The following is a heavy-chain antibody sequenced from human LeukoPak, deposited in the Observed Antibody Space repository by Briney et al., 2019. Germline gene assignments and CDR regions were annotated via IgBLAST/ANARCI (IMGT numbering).Heavy chain of an antibody. V-gene: IGHV4-34*01. CDR1: GGSFSGYY. J-gene: IGHJ5*02. CDR3: ARKSIHSGRVTWFDP. CDR2: INHSGST. D-gene: IGHD1-26*01. Sequence: SETLSLTCAVYGGSFSGYYWSWIRQPPGKGLEWIGEINHSGSTNYNPSPKSRVTISVDTSKNQFSLKLSSVTAADTAVYYCARKSIHSGRVTWFDPWGQGTLVTVSS.